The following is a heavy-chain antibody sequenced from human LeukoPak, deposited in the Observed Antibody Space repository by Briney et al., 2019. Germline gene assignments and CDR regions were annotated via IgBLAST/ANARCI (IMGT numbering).Heavy chain of an antibody. J-gene: IGHJ4*02. V-gene: IGHV3-53*01. Sequence: GGSLRLSCAASGFIVSNYFMNWVRQAPGKGLECVSVIYSDGDTRYADSVKGRFIISRDNSKNTLYLQMNSLRAEDTAVYYCARVMGESSLYDPFDYWGQGTLVAVSS. D-gene: IGHD3-16*02. CDR1: GFIVSNYF. CDR3: ARVMGESSLYDPFDY. CDR2: IYSDGDT.